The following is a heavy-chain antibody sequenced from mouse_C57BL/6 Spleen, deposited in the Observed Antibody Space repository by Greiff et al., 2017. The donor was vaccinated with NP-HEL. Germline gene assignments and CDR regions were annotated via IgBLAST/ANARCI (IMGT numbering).Heavy chain of an antibody. CDR1: GYTFTSYW. D-gene: IGHD4-1*01. V-gene: IGHV1-69*01. J-gene: IGHJ3*01. Sequence: QVQLQQPGAELVMPGASVKLSCTASGYTFTSYWMHWVQQRPGQGLEWIGAIDPSDSYTYYHHKFKGKSTLTVDKSSSTAYMQLSSLTAEDAAVYYCASWGTGTGFADWGQGTLVTVSA. CDR2: IDPSDSYT. CDR3: ASWGTGTGFAD.